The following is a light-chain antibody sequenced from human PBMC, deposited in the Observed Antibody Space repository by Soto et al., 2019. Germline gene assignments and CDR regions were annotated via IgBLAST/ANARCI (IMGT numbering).Light chain of an antibody. V-gene: IGKV1-27*01. CDR2: APS. Sequence: DIQMTQSPSSLSASVGDRVTITCRASQGISNYLSLYQQKPGKVPKFLIFAPSTLQSGVPSRFSGSGSGTDFTLTISSLQPEDVATYYCQKYNSAPFTFGPGTKVHIK. CDR1: QGISNY. CDR3: QKYNSAPFT. J-gene: IGKJ3*01.